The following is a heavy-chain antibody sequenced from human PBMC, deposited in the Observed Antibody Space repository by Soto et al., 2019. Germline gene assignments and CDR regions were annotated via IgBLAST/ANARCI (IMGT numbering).Heavy chain of an antibody. CDR1: GFTFSSYA. V-gene: IGHV3-23*01. J-gene: IGHJ5*02. D-gene: IGHD3-3*01. CDR2: ISGSGGST. Sequence: GGSLRLSCAASGFTFSSYAMSWVRQAPGKGLEWVSAISGSGGSTYYADSVKGRFTISRDNSKNTLYLQMNSLRAEDTAVYYCAKEAVLITIFGVVGGWFDPWGQGTLVTVSS. CDR3: AKEAVLITIFGVVGGWFDP.